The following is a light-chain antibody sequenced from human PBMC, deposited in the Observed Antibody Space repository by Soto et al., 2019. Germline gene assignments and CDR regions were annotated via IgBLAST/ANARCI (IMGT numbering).Light chain of an antibody. CDR2: GAS. CDR1: QSVSSSY. J-gene: IGKJ1*01. V-gene: IGKV3-20*01. CDR3: QQYGSSSET. Sequence: EIVLTQSPGTLSLSPGERATLSCRASQSVSSSYLAWYQQKPGQAPRLLIYGASSRATGIPDRFSGSGSGTGFTLTISRLEPEDFAVYYCQQYGSSSETFGQGTKVDIK.